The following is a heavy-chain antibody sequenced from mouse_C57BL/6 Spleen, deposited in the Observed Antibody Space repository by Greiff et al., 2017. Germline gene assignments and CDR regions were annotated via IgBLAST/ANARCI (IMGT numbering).Heavy chain of an antibody. CDR2: IDPSDSYT. J-gene: IGHJ2*01. Sequence: QVQLQQPGAELVKPGASVKLSCKASGYTFTSYWMPWVKQRPGQGLEWIGEIDPSDSYTNYNQKFKGKATLTVDTSSSTAYMQLSSLTSDDSAVYYCARLRLRRGGFDYWGQGTTLTVSS. V-gene: IGHV1-50*01. CDR1: GYTFTSYW. CDR3: ARLRLRRGGFDY. D-gene: IGHD2-4*01.